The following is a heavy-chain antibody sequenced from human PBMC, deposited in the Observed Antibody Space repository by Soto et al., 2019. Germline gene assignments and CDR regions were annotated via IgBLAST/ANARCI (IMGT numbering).Heavy chain of an antibody. Sequence: EVQLLESGGGLVQPGGSLRLSCAASGFTFSTYAMSWVRQAPGKGLEWVSVISASGGSTFYADSVKGRFTVSRDNSRNTLYLQAISLRVEDTALYYCAKDLRTSTNYNYGMDVWGQGTTVTVSS. CDR1: GFTFSTYA. CDR3: AKDLRTSTNYNYGMDV. J-gene: IGHJ6*02. CDR2: ISASGGST. V-gene: IGHV3-23*01.